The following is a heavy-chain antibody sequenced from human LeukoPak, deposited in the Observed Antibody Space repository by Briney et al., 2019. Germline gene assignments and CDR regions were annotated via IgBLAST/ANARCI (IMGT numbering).Heavy chain of an antibody. CDR2: INHSGST. CDR3: ARAGQQLVHDY. Sequence: SETLSLTCAVYGGSLSGYYWSWIRQPPGKGLEWIGEINHSGSTNYNPSLKSRVTISVDTSKNQFSLKLSSVTAADTAVYYCARAGQQLVHDYWGQGTLVTVSS. D-gene: IGHD6-13*01. V-gene: IGHV4-34*01. J-gene: IGHJ4*02. CDR1: GGSLSGYY.